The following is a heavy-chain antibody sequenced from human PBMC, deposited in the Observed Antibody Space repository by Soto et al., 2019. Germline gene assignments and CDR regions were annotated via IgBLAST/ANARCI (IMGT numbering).Heavy chain of an antibody. CDR2: ISSSSSTI. CDR3: DYACDVASRHPFDY. V-gene: IGHV3-48*02. J-gene: IGHJ4*02. D-gene: IGHD3-16*01. Sequence: GGSLRLSCAASGFTFSSYSMNWVRQAPGKGLEWVSYISSSSSTIYYADSVKGRFTISRDNAKNTLYLQMNSLRDEDTAVYYCDYACDVASRHPFDYCGQGTLVTVSS. CDR1: GFTFSSYS.